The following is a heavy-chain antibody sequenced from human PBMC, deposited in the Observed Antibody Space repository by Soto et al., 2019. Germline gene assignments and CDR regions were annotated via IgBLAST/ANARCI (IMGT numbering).Heavy chain of an antibody. Sequence: GGSLRLSCAASGFTFSSYNMNWVRQAPGKGLEWVSSITSDSSYIYYADSVKGRFTISRDNAKNSLYLQMNSLRAEDTAVYYCARDWVVVTAIANWYFDLWGRGTLVTVSS. D-gene: IGHD2-21*02. CDR3: ARDWVVVTAIANWYFDL. V-gene: IGHV3-21*01. CDR1: GFTFSSYN. J-gene: IGHJ2*01. CDR2: ITSDSSYI.